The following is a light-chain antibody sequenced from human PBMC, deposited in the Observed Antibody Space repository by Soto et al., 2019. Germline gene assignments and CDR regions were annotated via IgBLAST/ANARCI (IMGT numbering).Light chain of an antibody. CDR2: GAS. Sequence: ETVVTQSPGTLYVSPGERATLSCRASQSVSGKLAWYQQKPGQAPRLLIYGASTRATGLPARFSGSGSGSEFILTISSLQSEDFAVYYCQQYAFWPYTFGQGTKLGIK. CDR3: QQYAFWPYT. J-gene: IGKJ2*01. V-gene: IGKV3-15*01. CDR1: QSVSGK.